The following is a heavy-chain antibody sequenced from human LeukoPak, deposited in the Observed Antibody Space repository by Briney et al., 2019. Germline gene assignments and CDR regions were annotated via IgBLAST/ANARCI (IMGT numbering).Heavy chain of an antibody. J-gene: IGHJ2*01. CDR1: GFTFSDYY. D-gene: IGHD4-17*01. V-gene: IGHV3-11*01. CDR2: ISSSGTTI. Sequence: GGSLRLSCAASGFTFSDYYMSWIRQAPGKGLEWVSYISSSGTTIYYADSVKGRSTISGDNAKNSLYLQMNSLRAEDTAVYYCARRTVTRDWYFDLWGRGTLVTVSS. CDR3: ARRTVTRDWYFDL.